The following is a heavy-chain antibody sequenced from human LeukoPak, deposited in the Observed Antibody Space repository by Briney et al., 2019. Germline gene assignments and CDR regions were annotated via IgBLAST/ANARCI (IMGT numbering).Heavy chain of an antibody. CDR1: GFTFSSYW. J-gene: IGHJ5*02. CDR2: IKQDGSEK. V-gene: IGHV3-7*01. Sequence: GGSLRLSCAASGFTFSSYWMSWVRQAPGKGLEWVANIKQDGSEKYYVDSVKGRLTISRDNAKNSLYLQMNSLRAEDTAVYYCARASYCSSTSCYIRPTWFDPWGQGTLVTVSS. D-gene: IGHD2-2*02. CDR3: ARASYCSSTSCYIRPTWFDP.